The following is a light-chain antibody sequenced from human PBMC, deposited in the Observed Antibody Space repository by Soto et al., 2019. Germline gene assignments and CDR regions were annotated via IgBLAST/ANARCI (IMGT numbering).Light chain of an antibody. V-gene: IGLV1-47*01. Sequence: QSVLTQPPSASGTPGQRVTISCSGSISNIGSHYLYWYQQLPGTAPKLLIYRNNQRPSGIPNRFSGSKSGTSASLAISGLRSEDEADYYCASWDDSLSGHWVFGGGTKVTVL. CDR2: RNN. CDR1: ISNIGSHY. CDR3: ASWDDSLSGHWV. J-gene: IGLJ3*02.